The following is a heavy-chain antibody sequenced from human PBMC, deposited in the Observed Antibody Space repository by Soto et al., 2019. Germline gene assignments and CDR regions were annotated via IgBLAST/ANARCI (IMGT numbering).Heavy chain of an antibody. CDR2: IKQDGSEK. J-gene: IGHJ2*01. CDR1: GFTFSSYW. CDR3: ARAPYDYVWGSYRPHWYFDL. Sequence: EVQLVESRGGLVQPGGSLRLSCAASGFTFSSYWMSWVRQAPGKGLEWVANIKQDGSEKYYVDSVKGRFTISRDNAKDSLYLPMNSLRAEDTAVYFCARAPYDYVWGSYRPHWYFDLWGRGTLVTVSS. D-gene: IGHD3-16*02. V-gene: IGHV3-7*01.